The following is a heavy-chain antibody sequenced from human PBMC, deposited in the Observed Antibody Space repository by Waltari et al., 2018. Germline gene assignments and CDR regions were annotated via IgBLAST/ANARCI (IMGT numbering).Heavy chain of an antibody. CDR3: ARHGEQQPYTFDI. CDR1: GYSFTSHW. CDR2: IFPGDSYT. V-gene: IGHV5-51*01. J-gene: IGHJ3*02. D-gene: IGHD6-13*01. Sequence: EVQLVQSGAEVKKPGESLKISCQVSGYSFTSHWIGWVRQMPGKGLEWMGIIFPGDSYTRYSPSFQGQVTISADKSLSTAYLQWSSLKASDTAIYYCARHGEQQPYTFDIWGQGTLVTVSS.